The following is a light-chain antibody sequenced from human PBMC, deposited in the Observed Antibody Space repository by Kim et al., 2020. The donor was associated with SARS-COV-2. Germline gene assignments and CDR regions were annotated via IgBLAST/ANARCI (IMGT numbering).Light chain of an antibody. V-gene: IGLV4-69*01. CDR3: QTWGTGIRV. J-gene: IGLJ3*02. CDR1: RGHSSYA. CDR2: LNSDGSN. Sequence: AWVKRTWTRSRGHSSYAIAWHQQQPEKGPRYWMKLNSDGSNSKGEGIPDSFTGSSSGAERYLTSSSLQSEDEADYYWQTWGTGIRVFGGGTQLTVL.